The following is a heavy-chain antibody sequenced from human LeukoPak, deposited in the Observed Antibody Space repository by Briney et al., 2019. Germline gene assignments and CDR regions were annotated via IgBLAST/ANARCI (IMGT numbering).Heavy chain of an antibody. J-gene: IGHJ4*02. D-gene: IGHD3-22*01. Sequence: ASVKVSCKASGYTFTGYYMHWVRQATGQGLEWMGWMNPNSGNTGYAQKFQGRVTITRNTSISTAYMELSSLRSEDTAVYYCARSAYLDYYDSSGYSDYWGQGTLVTVSS. CDR1: GYTFTGYY. V-gene: IGHV1-8*03. CDR2: MNPNSGNT. CDR3: ARSAYLDYYDSSGYSDY.